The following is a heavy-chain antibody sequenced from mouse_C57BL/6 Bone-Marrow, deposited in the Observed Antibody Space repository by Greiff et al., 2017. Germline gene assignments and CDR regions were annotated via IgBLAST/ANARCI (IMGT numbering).Heavy chain of an antibody. D-gene: IGHD1-1*01. CDR1: GFSFNTYA. CDR2: IRSKRNNYAT. J-gene: IGHJ1*03. Sequence: EVQVVESGGGLVQPKGSLKLSCAASGFSFNTYAMNWVRQAPGKGLEWVARIRSKRNNYATYYADSVKARFTISRDDSESMLYLQMNNLNTEDSAMYYCVRRRDYYGRRPDWYFDVGGTGTTVTVSS. V-gene: IGHV10-1*01. CDR3: VRRRDYYGRRPDWYFDV.